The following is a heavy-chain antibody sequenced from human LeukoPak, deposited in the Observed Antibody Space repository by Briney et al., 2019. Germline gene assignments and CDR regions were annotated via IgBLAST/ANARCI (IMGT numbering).Heavy chain of an antibody. J-gene: IGHJ4*02. CDR1: GGSISSSSYY. Sequence: KTSETLSLTCTVSGGSISSSSYYRGWIRQPPGKGLEWIGSVYYSGTTYYNPSLKSRVTISVDTSKNQFSLKLSSVTAADTAVYYCAISLRYFDWLLSGLFDYWGQGTLVTVSS. V-gene: IGHV4-39*01. D-gene: IGHD3-9*01. CDR3: AISLRYFDWLLSGLFDY. CDR2: VYYSGTT.